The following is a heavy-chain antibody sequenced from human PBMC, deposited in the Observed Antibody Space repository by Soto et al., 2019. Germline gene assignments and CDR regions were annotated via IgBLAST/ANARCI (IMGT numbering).Heavy chain of an antibody. CDR1: GGTFSSYA. J-gene: IGHJ4*02. CDR3: ARQIYDSDTGPNFQYYFDS. CDR2: IIPIFGTA. V-gene: IGHV1-69*06. D-gene: IGHD3-22*01. Sequence: GASVKVSCKASGGTFSSYAISWVRQAPGQGLEWMGGIIPIFGTANYAQKFQGRVTITADKSTSTAYMELSSLRASDTAMYYCARQIYDSDTGPNFQYYFDSWGQGTPVTVSS.